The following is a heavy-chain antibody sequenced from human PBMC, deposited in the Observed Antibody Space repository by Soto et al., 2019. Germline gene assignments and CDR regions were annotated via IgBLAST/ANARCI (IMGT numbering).Heavy chain of an antibody. J-gene: IGHJ4*02. CDR2: INPNSGGT. V-gene: IGHV1-2*02. D-gene: IGHD6-25*01. Sequence: GASVKVSCKASGYTFSDYYMFWVRQAPGQGLEWMGWINPNSGGTNYAQKFQGRVTLTRDTSISTAYMELNRLRSDDTAVYYCATGLIAAAGRLCWGQGTLVTVSS. CDR1: GYTFSDYY. CDR3: ATGLIAAAGRLC.